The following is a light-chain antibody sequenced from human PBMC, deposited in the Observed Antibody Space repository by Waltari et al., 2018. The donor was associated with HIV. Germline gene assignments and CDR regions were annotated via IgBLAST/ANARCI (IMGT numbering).Light chain of an antibody. V-gene: IGLV2-23*02. CDR2: DVS. J-gene: IGLJ1*01. Sequence: QSALTQPASVSGFPGQSITIPCTGSSRDVGRYNYVSWYQQHPGKAPELLIYDVSKRPSGVSNRFSGSKSGNTASLTISGLQAEDEADYYCCSYAGSNTYLFGTGTEVTVL. CDR1: SRDVGRYNY. CDR3: CSYAGSNTYL.